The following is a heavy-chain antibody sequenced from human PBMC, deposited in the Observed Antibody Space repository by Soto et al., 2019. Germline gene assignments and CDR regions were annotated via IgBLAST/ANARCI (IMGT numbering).Heavy chain of an antibody. CDR2: INPGGGAT. J-gene: IGHJ5*01. D-gene: IGHD1-26*01. CDR1: GYIFTNFY. V-gene: IGHV1-46*01. CDR3: ARWRVGALILWFDS. Sequence: QVQLVQSGAEVKRPGASVKVSCKASGYIFTNFYIYWVRQAPGQGLEYIGIINPGGGATDYAQKFQGRVTMTRDTCTSTVDMELSSLTYEDTAVYYGARWRVGALILWFDSWCQGTLVTVSS.